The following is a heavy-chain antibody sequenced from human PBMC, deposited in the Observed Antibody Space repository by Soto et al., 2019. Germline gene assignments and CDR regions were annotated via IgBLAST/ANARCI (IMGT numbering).Heavy chain of an antibody. D-gene: IGHD3-9*01. CDR2: IFYSGST. V-gene: IGHV4-61*01. CDR1: GGSVSRGSYY. Sequence: PSETLSLTCTVSGGSVSRGSYYWSWIRQPPGKGLEWIGYIFYSGSTNYNPSLKSRVTISVDTSKNQFSLKLSSVTAADTAVYYCARVTDILTGYPHDYWGQGTLVTVSS. CDR3: ARVTDILTGYPHDY. J-gene: IGHJ4*02.